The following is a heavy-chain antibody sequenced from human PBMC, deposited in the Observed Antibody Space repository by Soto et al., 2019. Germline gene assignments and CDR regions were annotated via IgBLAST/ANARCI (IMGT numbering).Heavy chain of an antibody. Sequence: QVQLQESGPGLVKPSETLSLTCTVSGGSVSSGSYYWSWIRQPPGKGLEWIGYIYYSGSTNYNPSLKSRVIISVDTSKKQFSLKLSSVTAADTAVYYCAREVGYYDSSGYPFRDAFDIWGQGTMVTVSS. D-gene: IGHD3-22*01. V-gene: IGHV4-61*01. CDR1: GGSVSSGSYY. CDR2: IYYSGST. CDR3: AREVGYYDSSGYPFRDAFDI. J-gene: IGHJ3*02.